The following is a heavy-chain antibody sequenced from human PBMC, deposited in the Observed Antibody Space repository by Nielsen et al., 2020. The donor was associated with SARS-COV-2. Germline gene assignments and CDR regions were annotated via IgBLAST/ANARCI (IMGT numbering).Heavy chain of an antibody. J-gene: IGHJ6*02. CDR2: ISWDGGST. Sequence: GESLKISCAASGFTFSNYTMHWVRQAPGKGLEWVSLISWDGGSTYYADSVKGRFTISRDNSKNSLYLQMNSLRTEDTALYYCAKSFFSGGGMDVWGQGTTVTVSS. CDR3: AKSFFSGGGMDV. D-gene: IGHD3-10*01. CDR1: GFTFSNYT. V-gene: IGHV3-43*01.